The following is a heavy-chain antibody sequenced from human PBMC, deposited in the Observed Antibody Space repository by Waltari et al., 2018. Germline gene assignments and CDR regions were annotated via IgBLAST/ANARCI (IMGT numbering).Heavy chain of an antibody. V-gene: IGHV3-48*03. D-gene: IGHD1-26*01. CDR2: VSVSGKTM. J-gene: IGHJ1*01. CDR1: GFIFLNYE. Sequence: EVQLVESGGGLVQPGGSLRLSCAASGFIFLNYEMNWVRQTPGKGLEWVSYVSVSGKTMYNVDSVKGRFTISRDNAKNSLHLQMNSLRAEDTAVYYCARAYSGSYYRYFEYWGQGALVTVSS. CDR3: ARAYSGSYYRYFEY.